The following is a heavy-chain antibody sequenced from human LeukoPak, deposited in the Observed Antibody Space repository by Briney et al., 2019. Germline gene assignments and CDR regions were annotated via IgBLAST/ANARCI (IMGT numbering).Heavy chain of an antibody. CDR1: GFTFSSYA. J-gene: IGHJ4*02. V-gene: IGHV3-23*01. Sequence: GGSLRLSCAASGFTFSSYAMSWVRQAPGKGLEWVSSISGSGGRTYYADSVKGRFTISRDNDKNSLYLQMKSVRAEETAVYYCARTGYYYGSGSYTFDYWGQGTLVTVSS. D-gene: IGHD3-10*01. CDR3: ARTGYYYGSGSYTFDY. CDR2: ISGSGGRT.